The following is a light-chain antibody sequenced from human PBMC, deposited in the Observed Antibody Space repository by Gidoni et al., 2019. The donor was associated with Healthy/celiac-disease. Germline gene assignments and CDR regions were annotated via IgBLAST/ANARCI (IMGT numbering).Light chain of an antibody. CDR2: AAS. V-gene: IGKV1-12*01. J-gene: IGKJ4*01. Sequence: DMQMTQSPSSVSASVGDGVTSTCRASQGLSSWLAWYQQKPGKAPKLLIYAASSLQSGVPSRFSVSGSGTDFTLTISSLQPEDFATYYCQQANSFPFFGGGTKVEIK. CDR1: QGLSSW. CDR3: QQANSFPF.